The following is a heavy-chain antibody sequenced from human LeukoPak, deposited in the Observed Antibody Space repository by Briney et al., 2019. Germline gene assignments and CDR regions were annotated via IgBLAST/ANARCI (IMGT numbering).Heavy chain of an antibody. J-gene: IGHJ4*02. V-gene: IGHV1-69*13. Sequence: SVKVSCKASGGSFSSYPINWVRQVPGQGLEWMGGITPVFGTAKYAQKFQGRVTITADDSTTTAYLHVTSLTSEDTAVYYCARGSASNWPVDIWGQGTLVTVSS. CDR1: GGSFSSYP. D-gene: IGHD6-13*01. CDR3: ARGSASNWPVDI. CDR2: ITPVFGTA.